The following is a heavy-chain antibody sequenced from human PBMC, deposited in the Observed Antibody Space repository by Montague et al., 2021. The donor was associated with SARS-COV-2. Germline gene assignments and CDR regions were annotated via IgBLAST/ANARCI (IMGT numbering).Heavy chain of an antibody. Sequence: SLRLSCAASGFTFNNYAMHWVRQAPGEGLEWVAIISYDGSNKYYADSVKGRFAISRDNSKNTLYLQMNSLRAEDTAVYYCVRASLIKARIAVAGTTVYWGQGTLVTISS. V-gene: IGHV3-30*09. CDR2: ISYDGSNK. CDR3: VRASLIKARIAVAGTTVY. D-gene: IGHD6-19*01. J-gene: IGHJ4*02. CDR1: GFTFNNYA.